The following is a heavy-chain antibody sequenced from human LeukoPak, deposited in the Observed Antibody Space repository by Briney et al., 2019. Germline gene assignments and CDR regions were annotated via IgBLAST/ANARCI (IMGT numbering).Heavy chain of an antibody. CDR2: ISGSGGST. CDR1: GFTFSSYW. D-gene: IGHD4-17*01. Sequence: GGSLRLSCAASGFTFSSYWMHWVRQAPGKGLEWVSAISGSGGSTYYADSVKGRFTISRDNSKNTLYLQMNSLRAEDTAVYYCATLPPFTVTNYFDYWGQGTLVTVSS. J-gene: IGHJ4*02. V-gene: IGHV3-23*01. CDR3: ATLPPFTVTNYFDY.